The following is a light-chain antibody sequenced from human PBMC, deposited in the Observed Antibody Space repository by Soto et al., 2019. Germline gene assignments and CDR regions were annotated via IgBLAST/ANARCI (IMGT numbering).Light chain of an antibody. CDR3: SSYAGSNNL. Sequence: QSALTQPPSASGSPGQSVTISCTGTRSDVGGYNYVSWYQQHPGKAPKLMIYEVSKRPSGVPDRFSGYKSGNTASLTVSGLQAEDEADYYCSSYAGSNNLFGGGTKLTVL. CDR1: RSDVGGYNY. V-gene: IGLV2-8*01. CDR2: EVS. J-gene: IGLJ2*01.